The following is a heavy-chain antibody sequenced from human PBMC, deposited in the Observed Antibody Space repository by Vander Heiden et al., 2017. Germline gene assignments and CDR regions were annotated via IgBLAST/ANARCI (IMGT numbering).Heavy chain of an antibody. Sequence: QVQLVQSGAEVKKPGASVKVSCKASAYTFTDYYLNWVRQAPGKGLEWMGYINPQGGGTNYARKFQGRVTMTTDTSITTAYMELRNLTSDDTAVYYCARRRGGSYYELDNWGQGTLVTVSS. CDR2: INPQGGGT. CDR3: ARRRGGSYYELDN. D-gene: IGHD2-15*01. J-gene: IGHJ4*02. V-gene: IGHV1-2*02. CDR1: AYTFTDYY.